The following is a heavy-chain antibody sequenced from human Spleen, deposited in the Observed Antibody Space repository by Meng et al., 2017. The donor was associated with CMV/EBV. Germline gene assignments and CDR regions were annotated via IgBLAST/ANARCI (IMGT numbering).Heavy chain of an antibody. J-gene: IGHJ5*02. Sequence: SCYTFFTHGITWVRQAPGQGLEWMGWVSGYNGETKYAQKIQSRVTMTTDTSTSTAYMDLRSLISDDTAIYYCTKAGGVSIFGVIDDPWGQGTLVTVSS. D-gene: IGHD3-3*01. CDR3: TKAGGVSIFGVIDDP. CDR1: CYTFFTHG. CDR2: VSGYNGET. V-gene: IGHV1-18*01.